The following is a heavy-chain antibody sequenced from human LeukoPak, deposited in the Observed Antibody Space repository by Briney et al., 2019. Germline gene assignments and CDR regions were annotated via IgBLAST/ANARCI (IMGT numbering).Heavy chain of an antibody. CDR2: INHSGST. CDR1: GGSFSGYY. V-gene: IGHV4-34*01. D-gene: IGHD6-13*01. CDR3: ARGLYRYSNSWYLIGSYYFDY. Sequence: SETLSLTCAVYGGSFSGYYWSWIRQPPGKGLEWIGEINHSGSTNYNPSLKSRVTISVDTSKNQFSLKLSSVTAADTAVYYCARGLYRYSNSWYLIGSYYFDYWGQGTLVTVSS. J-gene: IGHJ4*02.